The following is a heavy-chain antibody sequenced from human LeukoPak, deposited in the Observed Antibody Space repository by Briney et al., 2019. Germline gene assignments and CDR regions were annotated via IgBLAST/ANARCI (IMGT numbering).Heavy chain of an antibody. CDR3: ARVQWFGELLWGGFDY. Sequence: PGRSLRLSCAASGFTFSSYGLHWVRQAPGKGLEWVSVVSYDGRNKHYADSVKGRFTISRDNSKNPLYLQMDSLRAEDTAVYYCARVQWFGELLWGGFDYWGQGTLVTVSS. J-gene: IGHJ4*02. D-gene: IGHD3-10*01. CDR1: GFTFSSYG. CDR2: VSYDGRNK. V-gene: IGHV3-30*04.